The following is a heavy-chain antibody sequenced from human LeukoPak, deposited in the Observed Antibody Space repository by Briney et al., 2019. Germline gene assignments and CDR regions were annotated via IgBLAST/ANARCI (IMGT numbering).Heavy chain of an antibody. CDR1: GFTFSSYS. Sequence: PGGSLRLSCAASGFTFSSYSMNWVRQAPGKGLEWVSSISSRSTYMYHADSVKGRFTISRDNAKNSLFLQMNSLRAEDTAVYFCAKSTRAVMAMMDVWGKGTTVTVSS. CDR2: ISSRSTYM. D-gene: IGHD3-16*01. V-gene: IGHV3-21*01. J-gene: IGHJ6*04. CDR3: AKSTRAVMAMMDV.